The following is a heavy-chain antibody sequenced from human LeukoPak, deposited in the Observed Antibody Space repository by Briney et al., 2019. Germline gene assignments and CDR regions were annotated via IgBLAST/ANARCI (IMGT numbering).Heavy chain of an antibody. D-gene: IGHD3-10*01. CDR1: GFTFSSYS. V-gene: IGHV3-48*01. J-gene: IGHJ4*02. CDR2: ISSSSSTI. CDR3: ARGLYQNY. Sequence: GGSLRLSCAASGFTFSSYSMNWVRQAPGKGLEWVSYISSSSSTIYYADSVKGRFTISRDNAKNSLYLQVNSLRAEDTAVYYCARGLYQNYWGQGTLVTVSS.